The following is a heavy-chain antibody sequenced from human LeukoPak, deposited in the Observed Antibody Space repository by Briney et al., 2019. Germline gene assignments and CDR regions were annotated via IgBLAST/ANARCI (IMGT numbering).Heavy chain of an antibody. CDR2: LWYDGSNK. V-gene: IGHV3-33*08. Sequence: GGSLRLSCAASGFTFNSYGMHWVRQAPGKGLEWVAVLWYDGSNKYYADSVKGRFTISRDDSKNTLYLQMNSLRAEDTAMYYCARGLPPVMKYYFDYWGQGTLVTVSS. CDR1: GFTFNSYG. J-gene: IGHJ4*02. CDR3: ARGLPPVMKYYFDY. D-gene: IGHD4-11*01.